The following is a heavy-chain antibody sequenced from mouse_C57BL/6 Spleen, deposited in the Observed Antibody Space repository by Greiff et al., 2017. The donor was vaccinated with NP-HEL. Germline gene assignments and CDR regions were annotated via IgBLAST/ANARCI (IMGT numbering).Heavy chain of an antibody. CDR3: ARAHYDWYFDV. CDR2: ISNGGGST. CDR1: GFTFSDYY. D-gene: IGHD1-1*02. Sequence: EVQGVESGGGLVQPGGSLKLSCAASGFTFSDYYMYWVRQTPEKRLEWVAYISNGGGSTYYPDTVKGRFTISRDNTKNTLYLQMSRLKSEDTAMYYCARAHYDWYFDVWGTGTTVTVSS. V-gene: IGHV5-12*01. J-gene: IGHJ1*03.